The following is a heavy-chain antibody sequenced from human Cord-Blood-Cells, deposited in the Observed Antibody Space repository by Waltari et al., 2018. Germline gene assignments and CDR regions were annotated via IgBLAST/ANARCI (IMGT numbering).Heavy chain of an antibody. D-gene: IGHD2-15*01. CDR2: TYYRSKWYN. CDR1: GDSVSSNSAA. CDR3: AREGGYCSGGSCYNWFDP. V-gene: IGHV6-1*01. Sequence: QVQLQQSGPGLVKPSQTLSLTCAISGDSVSSNSAAWNWIRQSPSSGLEWLGRTYYRSKWYNDYAVSVKSRITINPDTSKNQFSLQLNSVTPEDTAVYYCAREGGYCSGGSCYNWFDPWGQGTLVTVSS. J-gene: IGHJ5*02.